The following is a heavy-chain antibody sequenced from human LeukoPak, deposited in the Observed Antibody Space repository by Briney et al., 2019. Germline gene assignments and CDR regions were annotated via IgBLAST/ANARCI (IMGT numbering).Heavy chain of an antibody. D-gene: IGHD3-16*02. CDR2: INPNGGGT. CDR1: GYTFTSYY. J-gene: IGHJ4*02. Sequence: ASVKVSCKASGYTFTSYYIHWVRQAPGQGLEWMGWINPNGGGTNYAQKFQGRVTMTRDTSISTAYMELSRLRSDDTAVYYCARDPMITFGGVIVPVAVFDYWGQGTLVTVSS. CDR3: ARDPMITFGGVIVPVAVFDY. V-gene: IGHV1-2*02.